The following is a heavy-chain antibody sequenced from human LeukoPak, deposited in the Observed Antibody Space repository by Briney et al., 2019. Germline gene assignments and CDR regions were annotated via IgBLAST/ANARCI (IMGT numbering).Heavy chain of an antibody. CDR1: GGSFSGCY. CDR2: INHRGST. Sequence: SETLSLTCAVYGGSFSGCYWSWIRQPPGKGLEWIGEINHRGSTKYNPSLKSRVTISVDTSKNQFSLKLSSVTAADTAVYYCARDYASDYWGQGTLVTVSS. J-gene: IGHJ4*02. CDR3: ARDYASDY. V-gene: IGHV4-34*01. D-gene: IGHD3-10*01.